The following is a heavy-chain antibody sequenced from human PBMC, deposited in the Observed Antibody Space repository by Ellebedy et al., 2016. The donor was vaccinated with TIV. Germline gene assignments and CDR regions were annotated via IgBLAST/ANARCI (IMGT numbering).Heavy chain of an antibody. CDR2: IYWDDDK. J-gene: IGHJ4*02. V-gene: IGHV2-5*02. Sequence: SGPTLVXPTQTLTLTCTFSGFSLSTSGVGVGWFRQPPGKALEWLALIYWDDDKRYSPFLKSRLTITKDTSQNQVVLTMTNMDPVDTATYYCAHRPLRYDSCGFSKWGQGTLVTVSS. CDR1: GFSLSTSGVG. CDR3: AHRPLRYDSCGFSK. D-gene: IGHD3-22*01.